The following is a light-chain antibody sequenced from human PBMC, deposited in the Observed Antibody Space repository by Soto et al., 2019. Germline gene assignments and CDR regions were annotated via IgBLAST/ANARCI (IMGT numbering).Light chain of an antibody. CDR3: QQPNG. V-gene: IGKV1-9*01. Sequence: DIQLTQSPSFLSASVGDRVTITCRASQGISSYLAWHQQKPGKAPKLLIYAASTLQSGVPSRFRGSGSGTEFTLTISSLQPEDCATYYCQQPNGFGPGTKVDIK. CDR2: AAS. J-gene: IGKJ3*01. CDR1: QGISSY.